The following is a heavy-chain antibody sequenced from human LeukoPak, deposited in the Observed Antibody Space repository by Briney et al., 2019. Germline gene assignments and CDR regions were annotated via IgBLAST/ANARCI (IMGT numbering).Heavy chain of an antibody. D-gene: IGHD6-13*01. CDR2: INPNSGGT. V-gene: IGHV1-2*06. J-gene: IGHJ4*02. CDR3: ATFITAAAPEY. Sequence: GASVKVSCKASGGTFSSYAISWVRQAPGQGLEWMGRINPNSGGTNYAQKFQGRVTMTRDTSISTAYMELSRLRSDDTAVYYCATFITAAAPEYWGQGTLVTVSS. CDR1: GGTFSSYA.